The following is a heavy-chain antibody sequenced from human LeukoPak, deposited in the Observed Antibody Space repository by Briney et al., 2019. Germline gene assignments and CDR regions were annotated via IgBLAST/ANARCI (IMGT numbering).Heavy chain of an antibody. CDR1: GYTLSDYY. Sequence: ASVKVSCKASGYTLSDYYIYWVRQAPGQGLEWLGWLNPNSGGTNYAQKFQGRVTMTRDTSISIAYMELSRLKSDDTAVYYCARDRYYSSSSLDYWGQGTLVTVSS. V-gene: IGHV1-2*02. J-gene: IGHJ4*02. CDR2: LNPNSGGT. CDR3: ARDRYYSSSSLDY. D-gene: IGHD6-6*01.